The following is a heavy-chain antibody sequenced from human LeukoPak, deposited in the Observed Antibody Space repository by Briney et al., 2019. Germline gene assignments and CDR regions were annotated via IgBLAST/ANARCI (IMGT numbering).Heavy chain of an antibody. Sequence: PGGSLRLSCGVSGFTFSNYAMSWVRQAPGKGLEWVSGISGSGGSTYYTDSMKGRFTISRGNSKNTLYLQMNSLRADDTAVYFCARAGQQLVPYYFNYWGQGILVTVSS. CDR3: ARAGQQLVPYYFNY. D-gene: IGHD6-13*01. J-gene: IGHJ4*02. CDR1: GFTFSNYA. V-gene: IGHV3-23*01. CDR2: ISGSGGST.